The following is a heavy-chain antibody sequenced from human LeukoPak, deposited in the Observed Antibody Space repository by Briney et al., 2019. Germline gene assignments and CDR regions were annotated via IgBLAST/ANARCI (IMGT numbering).Heavy chain of an antibody. CDR2: IKQDVTEK. CDR1: GFTFSSYW. Sequence: GGSLRLSCAASGFTFSSYWMSWVRQAPGKGLEWVAYIKQDVTEKYYVDSVKGRFTISRDNSKNTLYLQMNSLRAEDTAVYYCAKDSNPSGSYYSFDYWGQGTLVTVSS. D-gene: IGHD1-26*01. V-gene: IGHV3-7*01. CDR3: AKDSNPSGSYYSFDY. J-gene: IGHJ4*02.